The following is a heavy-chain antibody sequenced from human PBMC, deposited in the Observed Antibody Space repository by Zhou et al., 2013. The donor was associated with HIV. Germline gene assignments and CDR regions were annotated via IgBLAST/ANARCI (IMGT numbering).Heavy chain of an antibody. J-gene: IGHJ3*02. CDR1: GYTFTSYD. CDR3: ARGGGPGYYDSSGYYPRDDAFDI. Sequence: QVQLVQSGAEVKKPGASVKVSCKASGYTFTSYDINWVRQATGQGLEWMGWMNPNSGNTGYAQKFQGRVTMTRNTSISTAYMELSSLRSEDTAVYYCARGGGPGYYDSSGYYPRDDAFDIWGQGTMVTVSS. V-gene: IGHV1-8*01. CDR2: MNPNSGNT. D-gene: IGHD3-22*01.